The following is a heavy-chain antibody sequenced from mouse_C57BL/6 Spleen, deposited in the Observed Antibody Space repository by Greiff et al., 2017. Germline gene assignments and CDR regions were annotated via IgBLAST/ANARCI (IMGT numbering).Heavy chain of an antibody. J-gene: IGHJ2*01. CDR3: ARSSSYVYYFDY. D-gene: IGHD1-1*01. V-gene: IGHV7-3*01. Sequence: EVKLVESGGGLVQPGGSLSLSCAASGFTFTDYYMSWVRQPPGKALEWLGFIRNKANGYTTEYSASVKGRFTISRDNSQSILYLQMNALRAEDSATYYCARSSSYVYYFDYWGQGTTLTVSS. CDR1: GFTFTDYY. CDR2: IRNKANGYTT.